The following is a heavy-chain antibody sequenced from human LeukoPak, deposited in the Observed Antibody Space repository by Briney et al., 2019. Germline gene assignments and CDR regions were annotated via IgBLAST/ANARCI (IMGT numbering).Heavy chain of an antibody. CDR1: GYTFTSYG. V-gene: IGHV1-18*01. Sequence: SSVKVSCKASGYTFTSYGINWVRQAPGQGLEWMGWISAYNGNTNYAQKLQGRVTMTTDTSTSTAYMELKSLRSDDTAVYYCARDDALVATGSFDYWGQGTLVTVSS. CDR2: ISAYNGNT. D-gene: IGHD5-12*01. J-gene: IGHJ4*02. CDR3: ARDDALVATGSFDY.